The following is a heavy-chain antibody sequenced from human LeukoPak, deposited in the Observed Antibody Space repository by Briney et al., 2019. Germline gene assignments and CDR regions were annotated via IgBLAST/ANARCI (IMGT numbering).Heavy chain of an antibody. V-gene: IGHV3-23*01. CDR2: ISGSGGST. CDR3: AKDQAVVVTYGFDI. CDR1: GFTFSSYA. Sequence: GGSLRLSCAASGFTFSSYAMSWVRQALGKGLEWVSGISGSGGSTYYADSVKGRFTISRDNSKNTLYLQMNSLRAEDTAVYYCAKDQAVVVTYGFDIWGQGTMVTVSS. D-gene: IGHD3-22*01. J-gene: IGHJ3*02.